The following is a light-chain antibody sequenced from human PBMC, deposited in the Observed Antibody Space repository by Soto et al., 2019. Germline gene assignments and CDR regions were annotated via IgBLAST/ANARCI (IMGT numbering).Light chain of an antibody. J-gene: IGKJ1*01. CDR1: QGISSY. V-gene: IGKV1-8*01. CDR3: QQYYSYPQT. Sequence: AIRMTQSPSSLSASTGDRVTITCRASQGISSYLAWYQQKPGKAPKLLIYAAPTLQSGVPSSFSGSGSVTDFNLTISCLQSEDFATYYCQQYYSYPQTFGQGTKVEIK. CDR2: AAP.